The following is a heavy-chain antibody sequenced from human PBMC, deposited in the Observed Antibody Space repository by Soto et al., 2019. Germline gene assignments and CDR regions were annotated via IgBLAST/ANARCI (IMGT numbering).Heavy chain of an antibody. D-gene: IGHD1-26*01. Sequence: EVQLLESGGGLVQPGGSLRLSCAASGFTFSSYAMRWVRQAPVKGLEWVSAISGSGDSTYYADSVKGRFTISRDNSKNTLYLQMNSLRAEGTAVYYCARRGSGSYYDYWGQGTLVTVSS. J-gene: IGHJ4*02. V-gene: IGHV3-23*01. CDR3: ARRGSGSYYDY. CDR1: GFTFSSYA. CDR2: ISGSGDST.